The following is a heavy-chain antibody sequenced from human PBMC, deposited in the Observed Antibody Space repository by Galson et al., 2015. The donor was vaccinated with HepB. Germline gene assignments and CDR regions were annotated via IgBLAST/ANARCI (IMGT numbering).Heavy chain of an antibody. CDR2: FDPEDGET. V-gene: IGHV1-24*01. Sequence: SVKVSCKVSGYTLTELSMHWVRQAPGKGLEWMGGFDPEDGETIYAQKFQGRVTMTEDTSTDTAYMELSSLRSEDTAVYYCATDQRGSLGELLVHWGQGTLVTVSS. D-gene: IGHD3-16*01. CDR3: ATDQRGSLGELLVH. J-gene: IGHJ4*02. CDR1: GYTLTELS.